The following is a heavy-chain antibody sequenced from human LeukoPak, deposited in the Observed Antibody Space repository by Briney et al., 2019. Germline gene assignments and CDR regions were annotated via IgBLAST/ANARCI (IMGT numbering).Heavy chain of an antibody. CDR1: GGSISSSSYY. Sequence: SETLSLTCTVSGGSISSSSYYWGWIRQPPGKGLEWIGSIYYSGSTYYNPSLNSRVTISVDTSKNQCSLKLSSVTAADTAVYYCARRVDGSGPHDHWGQGTLVTVSS. J-gene: IGHJ4*02. V-gene: IGHV4-39*01. CDR2: IYYSGST. CDR3: ARRVDGSGPHDH. D-gene: IGHD3-10*01.